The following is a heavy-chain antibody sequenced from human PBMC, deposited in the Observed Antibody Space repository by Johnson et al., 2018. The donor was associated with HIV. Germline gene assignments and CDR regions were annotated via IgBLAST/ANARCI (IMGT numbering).Heavy chain of an antibody. D-gene: IGHD6-19*01. J-gene: IGHJ3*02. Sequence: QVQLVESGGGVVQPGRSLRLSCAASGFTFSSYAMHWVRQAPGKGLEWVAVISYDGSNQYYADSVKGRFTISRDNSKNTLYLQMNSLRAEDTAVYYCARDIIAVAGYDAFDIWGQGTMVTVSS. V-gene: IGHV3-30-3*01. CDR1: GFTFSSYA. CDR3: ARDIIAVAGYDAFDI. CDR2: ISYDGSNQ.